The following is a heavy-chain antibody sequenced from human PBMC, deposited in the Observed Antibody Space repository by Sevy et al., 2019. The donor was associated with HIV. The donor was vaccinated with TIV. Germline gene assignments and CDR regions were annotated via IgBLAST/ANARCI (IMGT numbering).Heavy chain of an antibody. V-gene: IGHV3-30*18. D-gene: IGHD4-17*01. CDR3: VKDHALTTLWVNNWFES. CDR1: GFIFSNYG. J-gene: IGHJ5*01. CDR2: ITYDGTNQ. Sequence: GGSLRLSCAVSGFIFSNYGMHWVRQAPGKGLEWVAVITYDGTNQYYADSVKGRFTISRDNSKNTLYLQMNSLRVDDSAVYYDVKDHALTTLWVNNWFESWGQGTLVTVSS.